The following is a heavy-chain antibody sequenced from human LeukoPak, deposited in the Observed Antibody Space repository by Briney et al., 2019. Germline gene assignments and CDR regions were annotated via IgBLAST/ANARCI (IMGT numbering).Heavy chain of an antibody. D-gene: IGHD2-2*01. CDR3: ARGGDIVVVPAASRFDY. CDR1: GYTFTSYY. Sequence: GASVKVSCKASGYTFTSYYMHWVRQAPGQGLEWMGIINPSGGSTSYAQKFQGRVTMTRDTSTSTVYMGLSSLRSEDTALYYCARGGDIVVVPAASRFDYWGQGTLVTVSS. J-gene: IGHJ4*02. CDR2: INPSGGST. V-gene: IGHV1-46*01.